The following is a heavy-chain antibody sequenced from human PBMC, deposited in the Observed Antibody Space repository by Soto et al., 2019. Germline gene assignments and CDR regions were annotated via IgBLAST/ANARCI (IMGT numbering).Heavy chain of an antibody. V-gene: IGHV3-23*01. D-gene: IGHD4-17*01. CDR3: AKDPNGDYVGAFDS. Sequence: LRLSCRASGFSFSSFAMTWVRQAPGKGLEWVSSIGGSGIITYYTDSVKGRFTISRDNSGNTLFLHMNSLRADDTAVYYCAKDPNGDYVGAFDSWGQGTLVTVSS. CDR1: GFSFSSFA. CDR2: IGGSGIIT. J-gene: IGHJ4*02.